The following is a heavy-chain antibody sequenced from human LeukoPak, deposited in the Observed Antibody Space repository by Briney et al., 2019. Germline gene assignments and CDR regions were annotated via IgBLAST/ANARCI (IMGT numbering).Heavy chain of an antibody. CDR1: GFTPSSYE. Sequence: PGGSLRLSCAASGFTPSSYEMNWVRQAPGKGLEWISYINDSGKTRYYADSVKGRFTISRGNAKNSLYLQMNSLRAEDTAVYYCVRDHSGWSLDPWGQGTLVTVSS. D-gene: IGHD6-19*01. CDR3: VRDHSGWSLDP. CDR2: INDSGKTR. V-gene: IGHV3-48*03. J-gene: IGHJ5*02.